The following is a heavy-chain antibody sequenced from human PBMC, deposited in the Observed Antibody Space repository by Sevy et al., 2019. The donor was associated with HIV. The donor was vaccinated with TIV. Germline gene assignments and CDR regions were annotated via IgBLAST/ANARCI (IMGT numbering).Heavy chain of an antibody. J-gene: IGHJ4*02. CDR3: ARGRDGYSILLY. V-gene: IGHV3-21*01. Sequence: GGSLGLSCAASGFTFSSYSMNWVRQAPGKGLEWVSSISSSSSYIYYADSVKGRFTISRDNAKNSLYLQMNSLRAEDTAVYYCARGRDGYSILLYWGQGTLVTVSS. D-gene: IGHD4-4*01. CDR2: ISSSSSYI. CDR1: GFTFSSYS.